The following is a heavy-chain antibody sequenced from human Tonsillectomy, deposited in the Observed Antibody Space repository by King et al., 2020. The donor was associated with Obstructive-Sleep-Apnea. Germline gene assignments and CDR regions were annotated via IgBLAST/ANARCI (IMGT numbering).Heavy chain of an antibody. J-gene: IGHJ4*02. CDR3: VREDYGDFECAY. V-gene: IGHV4-39*07. CDR2: IYDSGRT. D-gene: IGHD4-17*01. Sequence: QLQESGPGLVKPSETLSLTCTVSGGSISSRDFYWGWIRQPPGKGLEWIGGIYDSGRTYYNPSLKSRVTISLDTSKNHFSLWLCSVTAADTAVYYCVREDYGDFECAYWGQGTLVTVSS. CDR1: GGSISSRDFY.